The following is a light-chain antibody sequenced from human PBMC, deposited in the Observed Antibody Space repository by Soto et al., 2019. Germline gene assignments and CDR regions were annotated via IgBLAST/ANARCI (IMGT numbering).Light chain of an antibody. Sequence: EIVLTQSPATLSLSPGERATLSCRASQSVSSYLAWYQQKPGQAPRLLIYDASNRATGIPARFSGSGSGTVFTLTISSLEPEDFAVYYCQQRSNWPGTFGQGTRLEIK. CDR2: DAS. V-gene: IGKV3-11*01. CDR1: QSVSSY. CDR3: QQRSNWPGT. J-gene: IGKJ5*01.